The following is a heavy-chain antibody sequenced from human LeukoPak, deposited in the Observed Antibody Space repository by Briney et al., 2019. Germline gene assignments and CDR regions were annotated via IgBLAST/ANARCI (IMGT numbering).Heavy chain of an antibody. CDR3: AKFGRLVNPGY. V-gene: IGHV3-23*01. D-gene: IGHD3-9*01. CDR2: ISGSGCST. Sequence: SGGSLRLSCAASGFTFSSYAMSWVRQAPGKGLEWVSAISGSGCSTYYADSVKGRFTISRDNSKNTLYLQINSLRAEDTAVYYCAKFGRLVNPGYWGQGTLVTVSS. J-gene: IGHJ4*02. CDR1: GFTFSSYA.